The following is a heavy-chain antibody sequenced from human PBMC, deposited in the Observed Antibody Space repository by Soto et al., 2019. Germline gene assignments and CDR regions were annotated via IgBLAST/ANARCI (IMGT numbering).Heavy chain of an antibody. V-gene: IGHV1-69*06. CDR2: IIPIFCTA. D-gene: IGHD1-26*01. J-gene: IGHJ4*02. Sequence: SVKVSCKASGGTFSSYAISWVRQAPGQGLEWMGGIIPIFCTANYAQKFQGRVTITADKSTSTAYMELSSLRSEDTAVYYCARSGRGGSYHTRDYWGQGTLVTVSS. CDR1: GGTFSSYA. CDR3: ARSGRGGSYHTRDY.